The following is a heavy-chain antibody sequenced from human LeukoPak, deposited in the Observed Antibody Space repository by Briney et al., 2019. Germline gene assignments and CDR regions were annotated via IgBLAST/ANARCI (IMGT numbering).Heavy chain of an antibody. CDR3: ARDPLGSPTNYFDY. D-gene: IGHD7-27*01. CDR1: GFTFSSYA. J-gene: IGHJ4*02. V-gene: IGHV3-30*04. CDR2: ISYDESNE. Sequence: PGGSLRLSCAASGFTFSSYAMHWVRQAPGKGLEWVAVISYDESNEYYADSVKGRFTISRDNSKNTLYLQMNSLRAEDTAVYYCARDPLGSPTNYFDYWGQGTLVTVSS.